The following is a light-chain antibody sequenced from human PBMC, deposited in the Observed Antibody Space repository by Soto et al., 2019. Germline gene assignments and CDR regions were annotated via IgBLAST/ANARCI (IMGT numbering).Light chain of an antibody. CDR1: QSVTSDY. V-gene: IGKV3-20*01. J-gene: IGKJ1*01. CDR2: GAS. Sequence: EIVLTQSPATLSSFPGDRVTLSCRASQSVTSDYLAWYQQKPGQAPRLLIHGASSRATGIPDRFSGSGSGTDFTLTISRLEPEDFAVYYCQQYGRPFGQGTKVDI. CDR3: QQYGRP.